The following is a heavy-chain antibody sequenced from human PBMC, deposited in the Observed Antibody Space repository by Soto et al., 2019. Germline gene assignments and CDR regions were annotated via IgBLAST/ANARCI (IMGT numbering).Heavy chain of an antibody. CDR3: QRGERSGWSRGGFDY. CDR1: VDSVSSISAA. D-gene: IGHD6-19*01. Sequence: SQTLSGTCAISVDSVSSISAAWNWIRQSPSRGREWLGRSYYRSKLFKDYAVSVKSRITINPDTSKYQFSLQLTSVTSEDTAVYFWQRGERSGWSRGGFDYCGQGTVVAVPS. J-gene: IGHJ4*02. CDR2: SYYRSKLFK. V-gene: IGHV6-1*01.